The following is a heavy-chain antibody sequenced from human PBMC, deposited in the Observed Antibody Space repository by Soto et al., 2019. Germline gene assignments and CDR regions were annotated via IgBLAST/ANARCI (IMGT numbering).Heavy chain of an antibody. CDR1: GFTFSSYG. V-gene: IGHV3-30*18. J-gene: IGHJ4*02. D-gene: IGHD3-3*01. Sequence: GGSLRLSCAASGFTFSSYGMHWVRQAPGKGLEWVAVISYDGSNKYYADSVKGRFTISRDNSKNTLYLQMNSLRAEDTAVYYCAKDYFNPNKQFLEWLPFDYWGQGT. CDR2: ISYDGSNK. CDR3: AKDYFNPNKQFLEWLPFDY.